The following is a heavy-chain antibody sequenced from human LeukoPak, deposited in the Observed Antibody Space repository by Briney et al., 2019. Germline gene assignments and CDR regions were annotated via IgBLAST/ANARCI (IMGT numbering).Heavy chain of an antibody. CDR2: IIPILGIA. D-gene: IGHD3-10*01. J-gene: IGHJ4*02. CDR1: GGTFSSYA. CDR3: AINSYYYGSGRGFDY. Sequence: GSSVKVSCKASGGTFSSYAISWVRQAPGQGLEWMGRIIPILGIANYAQKFQGRVTITADKSTSTAYMELSSLRSEDTAVYSCAINSYYYGSGRGFDYWGQGTLVTVSS. V-gene: IGHV1-69*04.